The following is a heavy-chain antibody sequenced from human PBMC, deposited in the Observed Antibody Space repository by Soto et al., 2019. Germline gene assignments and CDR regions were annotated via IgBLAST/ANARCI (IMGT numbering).Heavy chain of an antibody. D-gene: IGHD3-10*01. J-gene: IGHJ4*02. V-gene: IGHV4-31*03. CDR3: ARLRWFGEIDY. CDR1: GGSISSGGYY. CDR2: IYYRGGT. Sequence: QVQLQESGPGLVKPSQTLSLTCTVSGGSISSGGYYWSWIRQHPGKGLEWIGYIYYRGGTYYNPSLKSRVTIAVDTSKNQFSLKLSSVTAADTAVYYCARLRWFGEIDYWGQGTLVTVSS.